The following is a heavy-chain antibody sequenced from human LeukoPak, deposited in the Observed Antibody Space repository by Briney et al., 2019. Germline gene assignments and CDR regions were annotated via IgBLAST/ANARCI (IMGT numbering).Heavy chain of an antibody. CDR1: GGSISSSSYY. J-gene: IGHJ5*02. V-gene: IGHV4-39*07. CDR3: AWGGWNWFDP. Sequence: SETLSLTCTVSGGSISSSSYYWGWIRQPPGKGLESIGSIYYSGSTYYNPSLKSRVTISVDTSKNQFSLKLSSVTAADTAVYYCAWGGWNWFDPWGQGTLVTVSS. D-gene: IGHD3-16*01. CDR2: IYYSGST.